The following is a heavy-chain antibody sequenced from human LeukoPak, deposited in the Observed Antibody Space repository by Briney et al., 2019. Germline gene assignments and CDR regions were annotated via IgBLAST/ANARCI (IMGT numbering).Heavy chain of an antibody. CDR1: GASISSYY. J-gene: IGHJ4*02. CDR2: IYTSGST. CDR3: ACLPDYGDYEVSY. Sequence: SETLSLTCTVSGASISSYYWSWIRQPAGKGLEWIGRIYTSGSTNYNPSLRSRVAMSVDTSKNQFSLKLSSVTAADTAVYYCACLPDYGDYEVSYWGQGTLVTVSS. D-gene: IGHD4-17*01. V-gene: IGHV4-4*07.